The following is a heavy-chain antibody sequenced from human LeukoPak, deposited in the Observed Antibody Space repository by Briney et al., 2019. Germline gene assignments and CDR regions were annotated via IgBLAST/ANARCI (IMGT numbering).Heavy chain of an antibody. V-gene: IGHV3-7*01. CDR3: ARRTYYSEF. J-gene: IGHJ4*02. CDR2: MNQLGNEK. Sequence: GGSLRLSCAASKFSLSSYWMSWVRQAPGKGLEWVAYMNQLGNEKNYLDSVKGRFTISRDNAKNSLYLQMNSLRAEDTAVYYCARRTYYSEFWGQGTLVTVSS. D-gene: IGHD3-16*01. CDR1: KFSLSSYW.